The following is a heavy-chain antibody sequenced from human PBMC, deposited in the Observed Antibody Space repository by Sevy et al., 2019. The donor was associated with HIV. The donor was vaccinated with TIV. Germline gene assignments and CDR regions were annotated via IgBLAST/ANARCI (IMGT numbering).Heavy chain of an antibody. CDR1: GFTFSDYY. CDR2: ISSSSSYT. Sequence: GGSLRLSCAASGFTFSDYYMSWIRQSPGKGVEWVSYISSSSSYTNYADSVKGRFTISRDNAKNSLYLQMNSLRAEDTAVYYCARDRNWNLDRSPWFDPWGQGTLVTVSS. D-gene: IGHD1-1*01. CDR3: ARDRNWNLDRSPWFDP. V-gene: IGHV3-11*06. J-gene: IGHJ5*02.